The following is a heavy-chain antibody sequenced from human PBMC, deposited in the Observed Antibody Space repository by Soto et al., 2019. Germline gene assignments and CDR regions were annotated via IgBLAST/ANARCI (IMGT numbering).Heavy chain of an antibody. V-gene: IGHV3-53*01. J-gene: IGHJ3*02. CDR1: GFSVSGNY. D-gene: IGHD5-18*01. Sequence: PGESLRLSCAASGFSVSGNYMSWVRQAPGKGLEWVSVIYTSGITYYADSVKGRFTISRDNSKNTLHLQLNSLRADDTAVYYCAFLTQWLHALDTRGQGTMVTVSS. CDR2: IYTSGIT. CDR3: AFLTQWLHALDT.